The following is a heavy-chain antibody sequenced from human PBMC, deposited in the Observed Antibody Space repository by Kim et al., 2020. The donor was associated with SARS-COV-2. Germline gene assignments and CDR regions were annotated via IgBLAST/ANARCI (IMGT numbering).Heavy chain of an antibody. CDR1: GFTFNNYD. CDR2: ISWNGGSK. J-gene: IGHJ4*02. D-gene: IGHD3-22*01. CDR3: AKDSSGYYWSYCSDN. V-gene: IGHV3-9*01. Sequence: GGSLRLSCAASGFTFNNYDMHWVRQAPGKGLEWVSGISWNGGSKYYADSVKGRFTISRDNAKNSLYLQMNSLRAEDTALYYCAKDSSGYYWSYCSDNWGQGTLVTASS.